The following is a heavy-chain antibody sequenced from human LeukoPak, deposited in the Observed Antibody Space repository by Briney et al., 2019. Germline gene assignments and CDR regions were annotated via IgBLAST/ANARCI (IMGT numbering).Heavy chain of an antibody. CDR1: GFTFSNYW. D-gene: IGHD2-21*01. J-gene: IGHJ3*01. Sequence: GGSLRLSCAASGFTFSNYWMSWVCQAPGKGLKWVANIKEDGSEKYYADSVKGRFTISRDNAKNSLNLQMNSLRAEDTAVYYCAREGLWVGLDSGKTRQAYWESWGQGTMVTVSS. CDR2: IKEDGSEK. CDR3: AREGLWVGLDSGKTRQAYWES. V-gene: IGHV3-7*04.